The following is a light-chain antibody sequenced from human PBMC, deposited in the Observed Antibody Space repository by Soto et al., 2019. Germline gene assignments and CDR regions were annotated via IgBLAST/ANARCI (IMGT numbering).Light chain of an antibody. CDR3: CSFVRSNALV. CDR1: SSDVGRYNL. CDR2: EDS. V-gene: IGLV2-23*01. Sequence: QSVLTQPASVSGSPGQSITISCTGTSSDVGRYNLVSWYQVHPGKAPKFIIYEDSKRPSGVSNRFSGSKSGNTASLTISALQAEDEADYYCCSFVRSNALVFGGGTKLTVL. J-gene: IGLJ2*01.